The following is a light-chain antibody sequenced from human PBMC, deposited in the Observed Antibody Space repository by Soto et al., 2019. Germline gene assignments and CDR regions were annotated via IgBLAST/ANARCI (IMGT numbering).Light chain of an antibody. CDR2: AAS. V-gene: IGKV1-27*01. Sequence: DVQMTQAPSSLSASVGDRVTITCRASQGISNYLAWYQQKPGKVPKLLIYAASILQSGVPSRFSGSGSGTDFPLTNRNLQPEDVATYFWPKENRAPRTFRGWTKGEIK. CDR3: PKENRAPRT. J-gene: IGKJ4*01. CDR1: QGISNY.